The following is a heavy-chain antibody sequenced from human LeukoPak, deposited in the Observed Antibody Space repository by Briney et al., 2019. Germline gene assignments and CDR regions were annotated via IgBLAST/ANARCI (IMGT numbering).Heavy chain of an antibody. CDR3: ARGAIAVAGPRVGNAFDI. CDR1: GYTFTGYY. D-gene: IGHD6-19*01. V-gene: IGHV1-2*02. Sequence: GASVKVSCKASGYTFTGYYMHWVRQAPGQGLECMGWINPNSGGTNYAQKFQGRVTMTRDTSISTAYKELSRLRSDDTAVYYCARGAIAVAGPRVGNAFDIWGQGTMVTVSS. J-gene: IGHJ3*02. CDR2: INPNSGGT.